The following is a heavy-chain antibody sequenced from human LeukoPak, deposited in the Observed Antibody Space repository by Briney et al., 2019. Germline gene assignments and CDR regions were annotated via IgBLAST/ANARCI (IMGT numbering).Heavy chain of an antibody. D-gene: IGHD3-22*01. CDR1: GYTFTSYS. CDR2: INTNTRNP. V-gene: IGHV7-4-1*02. CDR3: ARVVHPYDYESSGLTYDAFDI. J-gene: IGHJ3*02. Sequence: ASVKVSCKASGYTFTSYSMNWVRQAPGQGLEWLGWINTNTRNPTYAQGFTGRFVFSLDTSVNTAYLQISSLKAEDTAVYYCARVVHPYDYESSGLTYDAFDIWGQGTMVTVSS.